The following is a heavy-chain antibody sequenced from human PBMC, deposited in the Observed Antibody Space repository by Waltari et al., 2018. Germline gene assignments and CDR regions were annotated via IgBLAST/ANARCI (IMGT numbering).Heavy chain of an antibody. J-gene: IGHJ4*02. D-gene: IGHD3-16*01. CDR3: ASTVPAGGSSFDY. CDR1: GAPFSSNHPF. V-gene: IGHV4-39*07. Sequence: HLQLQESGPGLVKPSETLSLTCPVSGAPFSSNHPFWGWIRQPPGKGLEWIATLYYTGNTYYNPSLRSRVTISVDTSKTQLSLKLNSVTAADTAVYYCASTVPAGGSSFDYWGQGTLVTVSS. CDR2: LYYTGNT.